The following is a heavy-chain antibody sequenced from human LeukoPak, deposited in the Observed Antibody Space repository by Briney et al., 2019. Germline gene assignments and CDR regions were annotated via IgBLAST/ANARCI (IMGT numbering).Heavy chain of an antibody. D-gene: IGHD3-3*01. Sequence: GGSLRLSCAASGFTFTNHPMHWVRQSSGKRLQYVSAISPSGDRTWYTDSVKGRFTISRDNSKNTMYLQMGSLRPEDMGVYYCARAFRPASDPHDFYDFWGRGTTVTVSS. CDR2: ISPSGDRT. CDR1: GFTFTNHP. CDR3: ARAFRPASDPHDFYDF. V-gene: IGHV3-64*02. J-gene: IGHJ3*01.